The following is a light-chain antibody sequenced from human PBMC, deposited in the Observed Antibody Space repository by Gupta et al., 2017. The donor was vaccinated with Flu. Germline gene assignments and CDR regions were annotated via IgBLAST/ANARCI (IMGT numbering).Light chain of an antibody. CDR3: QQSYSTPLT. Sequence: PSSLSASVGDRVIITCRASQSISSYLNWYQQKPGKAPKLLIYAASSLQSGVPSRFSGSGSGTDFTLTISSLQPEDFATYYCQQSYSTPLTFGGGTKVEIK. CDR2: AAS. CDR1: QSISSY. J-gene: IGKJ4*01. V-gene: IGKV1-39*01.